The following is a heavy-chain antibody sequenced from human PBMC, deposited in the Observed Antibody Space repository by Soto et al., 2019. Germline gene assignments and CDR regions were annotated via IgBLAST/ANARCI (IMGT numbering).Heavy chain of an antibody. CDR2: IYYSGST. J-gene: IGHJ4*02. CDR3: ARAPGIAARPLSSYFDY. D-gene: IGHD6-6*01. CDR1: GGSISSGGYY. Sequence: ASETLSLTCTVSGGSISSGGYYWSWIRQHPGKGLEWIGYIYYSGSTYYNPSLKSRVTISVDTSKNQFSMRLSSVTAADTAVYYCARAPGIAARPLSSYFDYWGQGTLVTVSS. V-gene: IGHV4-31*03.